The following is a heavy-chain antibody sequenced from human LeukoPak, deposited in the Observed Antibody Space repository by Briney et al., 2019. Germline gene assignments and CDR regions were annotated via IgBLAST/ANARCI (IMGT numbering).Heavy chain of an antibody. J-gene: IGHJ4*02. CDR1: GGTFSSYA. CDR2: IIPIFGTA. D-gene: IGHD2-21*01. CDR3: ATNLAYCGGDCYRPIDY. Sequence: ASVKVSCKASGGTFSSYAISWVRQAPGQGLEWMGGIIPIFGTAKYAQKFQGRVTITADESTSTAYMELSSLRSEDTAVYYCATNLAYCGGDCYRPIDYWGQGTLVTVSS. V-gene: IGHV1-69*01.